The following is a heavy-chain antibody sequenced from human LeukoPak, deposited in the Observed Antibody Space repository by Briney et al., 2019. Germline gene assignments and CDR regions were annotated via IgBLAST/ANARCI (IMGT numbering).Heavy chain of an antibody. V-gene: IGHV3-74*01. Sequence: PGGSLRLSCAASGFTFSSYWMHWVRQAPGKGLVWVSRIHSDGSSTSYADSVKGRFTISRDNAKNTLYLQMNSLRAEDTAVYYCAREEKYCSGGSCYYRNMDVWGQGTTVTVSS. J-gene: IGHJ6*02. CDR3: AREEKYCSGGSCYYRNMDV. CDR2: IHSDGSST. D-gene: IGHD2-15*01. CDR1: GFTFSSYW.